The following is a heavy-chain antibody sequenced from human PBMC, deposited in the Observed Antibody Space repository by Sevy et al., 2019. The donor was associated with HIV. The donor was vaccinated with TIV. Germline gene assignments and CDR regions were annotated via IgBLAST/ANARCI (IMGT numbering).Heavy chain of an antibody. V-gene: IGHV1-2*02. Sequence: ASVKVSCKASGYTFTGYYMHWVRQAPGQGLEWMGWINPNSGGTNYAQKFQGGVTMTRDTSISTAYMELSRLRSDDTAVYYCARGFYYYDSSGYYWPWGQGTLVTVSS. D-gene: IGHD3-22*01. CDR3: ARGFYYYDSSGYYWP. CDR2: INPNSGGT. J-gene: IGHJ5*02. CDR1: GYTFTGYY.